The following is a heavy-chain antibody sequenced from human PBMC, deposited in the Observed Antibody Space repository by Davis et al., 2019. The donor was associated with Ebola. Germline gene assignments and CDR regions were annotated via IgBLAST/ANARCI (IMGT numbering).Heavy chain of an antibody. J-gene: IGHJ5*02. CDR3: ARDDWNQNWFDP. Sequence: ASVKVSCKASGYTFTSYTMHWVRQAPGQSLEWVGWISAGNGITKYSQKFQGRVTMTRDTSTSTVYMELSSLRSEDTAVYYCARDDWNQNWFDPWGQGTLVTVSS. V-gene: IGHV1-3*01. D-gene: IGHD1-1*01. CDR1: GYTFTSYT. CDR2: ISAGNGIT.